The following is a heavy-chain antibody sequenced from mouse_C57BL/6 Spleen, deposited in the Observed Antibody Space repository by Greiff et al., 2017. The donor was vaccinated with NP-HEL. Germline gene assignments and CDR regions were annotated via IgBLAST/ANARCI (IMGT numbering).Heavy chain of an antibody. CDR2: IYPRSGNT. CDR1: GYTFTSYG. V-gene: IGHV1-81*01. J-gene: IGHJ4*01. Sequence: QVQLKQSGAELARPGASVKLSCKASGYTFTSYGISWVKQRTGQGLEWIGEIYPRSGNTYYNEKFKGKATLTADKSSSTAYMELRSLTSEDSAVYFCAREGTTAPYAMDYWGQGTSVTVSS. CDR3: AREGTTAPYAMDY. D-gene: IGHD1-2*01.